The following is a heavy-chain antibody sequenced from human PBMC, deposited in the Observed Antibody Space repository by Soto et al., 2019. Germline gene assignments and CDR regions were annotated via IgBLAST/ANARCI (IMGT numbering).Heavy chain of an antibody. V-gene: IGHV4-4*02. J-gene: IGHJ4*02. CDR1: GGSISRSDW. CDR3: ARRSSETAFDY. Sequence: LXLTCAVSGGSISRSDWWSWFRQPPGKGLEWIGEIYHSGSTNYNPSLKSRVTISVDKSKNQFSLKLSSVTAADTAVYYCARRSSETAFDYWGQGTLVTVSS. D-gene: IGHD6-25*01. CDR2: IYHSGST.